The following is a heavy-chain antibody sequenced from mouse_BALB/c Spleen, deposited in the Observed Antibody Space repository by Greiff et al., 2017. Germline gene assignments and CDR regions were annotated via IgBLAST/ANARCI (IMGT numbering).Heavy chain of an antibody. J-gene: IGHJ1*01. V-gene: IGHV5-12-1*01. D-gene: IGHD1-1*01. CDR3: ARQDYGSSYWYFDV. Sequence: EVMLVESGGGLVKPGGSLKLSCAASGFAFSSYDMSWVRQTPEKRLEWVAYISSGGGSTYYPDTVKGRFTISRDNAKNTLYLQMSSLKSEDTAMYYCARQDYGSSYWYFDVWGAGTTVTVSS. CDR2: ISSGGGST. CDR1: GFAFSSYD.